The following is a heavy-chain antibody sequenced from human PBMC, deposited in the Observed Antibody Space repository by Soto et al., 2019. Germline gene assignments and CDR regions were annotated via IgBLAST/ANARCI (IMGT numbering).Heavy chain of an antibody. Sequence: GGSLRLSCAASGFPFNTYAMSWVRQAPGKGPEWVSAISADGGATFYTDSGEGRFTRSRDRNTLYLQMHSLRVEDTGVYFCIGGSQGSYWSEMAVGGKGTTVTVSS. J-gene: IGHJ6*04. CDR1: GFPFNTYA. CDR3: IGGSQGSYWSEMAV. CDR2: ISADGGAT. V-gene: IGHV3-23*01. D-gene: IGHD2-15*01.